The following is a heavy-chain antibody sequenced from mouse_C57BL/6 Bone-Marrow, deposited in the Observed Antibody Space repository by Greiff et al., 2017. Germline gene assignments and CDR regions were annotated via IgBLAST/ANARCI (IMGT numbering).Heavy chain of an antibody. CDR1: GFTFSSYT. J-gene: IGHJ2*01. CDR2: ISGGGGNT. D-gene: IGHD3-2*02. V-gene: IGHV5-9*01. Sequence: EVKLVESGGGLVKPGGSLKLSCAASGFTFSSYTMSWVRQPPEKRLAWVATISGGGGNTYYPDSVKGRFTISRDNAKNTLYLQMSSLRSEDTALYYCARHETAQATDYWGQGTTLTVSS. CDR3: ARHETAQATDY.